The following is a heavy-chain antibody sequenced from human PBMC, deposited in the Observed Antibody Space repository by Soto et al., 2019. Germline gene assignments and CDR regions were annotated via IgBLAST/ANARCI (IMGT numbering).Heavy chain of an antibody. D-gene: IGHD3-10*01. CDR2: INHSGST. CDR3: ARGMVRGATPSVFDY. V-gene: IGHV4-34*01. CDR1: GGSFSGYY. J-gene: IGHJ4*02. Sequence: QVQLQQWGAGLLKPSETLSLTCAVYGGSFSGYYWSWIRQPPGKGLEWIGEINHSGSTNYNPSLKSRVTISVDTSKNQFSLKLSSATAADTAVYYCARGMVRGATPSVFDYWGQGTLVTVSS.